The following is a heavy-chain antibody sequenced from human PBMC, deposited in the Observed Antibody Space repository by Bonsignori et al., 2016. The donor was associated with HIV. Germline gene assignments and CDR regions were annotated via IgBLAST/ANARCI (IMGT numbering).Heavy chain of an antibody. J-gene: IGHJ4*02. CDR3: AKRRLEWFLFDY. CDR2: IIPMFSTA. V-gene: IGHV1-69*12. Sequence: QVQLVQSGAEVKKPGVLGEGLLQGFWRHLQQQYYQLGATGPPGQGLEWMGGIIPMFSTAKYAQKFQGRVTITADESTSTAYMELISLRSEDTAVYYCAKRRLEWFLFDYWGQGTLVTVSS. D-gene: IGHD3-3*01. CDR1: RHLQQQY.